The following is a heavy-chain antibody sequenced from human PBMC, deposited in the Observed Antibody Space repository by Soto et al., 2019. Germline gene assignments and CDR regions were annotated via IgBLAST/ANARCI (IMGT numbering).Heavy chain of an antibody. Sequence: EVQLVESGGGLVQPGGSLRLSCAGSGFTFSNYWMHWVRQAPGKGLEWVSRIDHDGPTDYADSVGGRFTISRDNAENTLYRQMNSLRPEDTAVYYCVRDSHGDYWGQGTLVTVSS. CDR2: IDHDGPT. CDR1: GFTFSNYW. J-gene: IGHJ4*02. CDR3: VRDSHGDY. V-gene: IGHV3-74*01.